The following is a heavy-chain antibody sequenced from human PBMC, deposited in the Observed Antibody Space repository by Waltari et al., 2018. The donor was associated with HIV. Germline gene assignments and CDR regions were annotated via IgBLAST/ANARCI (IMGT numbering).Heavy chain of an antibody. V-gene: IGHV1-8*02. Sequence: QVHLVQSGPEVKRPGASVKISCKAYGYTFINFDVNWVRQAAGQGPEWLGWMNPRSGKTASPTIFEDRGTMTRDISADTAYMEMGGLAPEDTAIYYCARNSSGKGNRYFYYGLDVWGQGTPVTV. D-gene: IGHD3-22*01. CDR3: ARNSSGKGNRYFYYGLDV. J-gene: IGHJ6*02. CDR2: MNPRSGKT. CDR1: GYTFINFD.